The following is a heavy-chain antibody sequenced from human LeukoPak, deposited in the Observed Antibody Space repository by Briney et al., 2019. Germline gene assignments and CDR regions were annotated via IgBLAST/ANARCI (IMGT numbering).Heavy chain of an antibody. J-gene: IGHJ4*02. CDR1: GGSISSGSYY. D-gene: IGHD7-27*01. Sequence: PSQTLSLTCTVSGGSISSGSYYWSWIRQPAGKGLEWIGSIYYSGSTYYNPSLKSRVTISVDTSKNQFSLKLSSVTAADTAVYYCAREIRQLGIDYWGQGTLVTVSS. V-gene: IGHV4-39*07. CDR3: AREIRQLGIDY. CDR2: IYYSGST.